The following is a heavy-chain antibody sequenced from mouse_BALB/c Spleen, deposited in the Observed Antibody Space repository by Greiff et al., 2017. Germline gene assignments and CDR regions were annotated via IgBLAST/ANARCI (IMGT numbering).Heavy chain of an antibody. J-gene: IGHJ2*01. V-gene: IGHV1-5*01. CDR2: IYPGNSDT. CDR1: GYTFTSYW. D-gene: IGHD1-1*01. CDR3: TRTDYGSSYYFDY. Sequence: EVQLQQSGTVLARPGASVKMSCKASGYTFTSYWMHWVKQRPGQGLEWIGAIYPGNSDTSYNQKFKGKAKLTAVTSTSTAYMELSSLTNEDSAVYYCTRTDYGSSYYFDYWGQGTTLTVSS.